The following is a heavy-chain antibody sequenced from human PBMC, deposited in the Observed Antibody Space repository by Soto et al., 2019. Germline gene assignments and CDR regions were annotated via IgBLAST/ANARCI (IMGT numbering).Heavy chain of an antibody. CDR3: EKDQSYDYVWGSYLQ. Sequence: GGSLILSCASSGGNFSSYCMHLVRQDPGKGLEWVAVISYDGSNKYYADSVKGRFTISRDNSKNTLYLQMNSLRAEDTAVYYCEKDQSYDYVWGSYLQWGQGTLVTVSS. CDR1: GGNFSSYC. V-gene: IGHV3-30*18. J-gene: IGHJ4*02. CDR2: ISYDGSNK. D-gene: IGHD3-16*02.